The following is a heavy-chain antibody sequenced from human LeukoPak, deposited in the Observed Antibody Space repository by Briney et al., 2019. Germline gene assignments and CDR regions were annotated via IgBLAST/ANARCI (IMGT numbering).Heavy chain of an antibody. Sequence: GASVKVSCKASGYTFSDYGINWVRQAPGQGLEWMGWISGVTGKPNYAQKFQGRLTVTIETSTSTAHMELRSLRSDDTATYFCARDMAEKNVYFGWGGHWGQGTPVTVSS. V-gene: IGHV1-18*01. J-gene: IGHJ4*02. D-gene: IGHD3-10*01. CDR2: ISGVTGKP. CDR3: ARDMAEKNVYFGWGGH. CDR1: GYTFSDYG.